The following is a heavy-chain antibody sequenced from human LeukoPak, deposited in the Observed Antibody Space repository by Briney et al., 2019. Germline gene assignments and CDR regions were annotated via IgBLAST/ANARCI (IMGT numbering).Heavy chain of an antibody. D-gene: IGHD3-9*01. CDR2: IYHRGST. Sequence: SETLSLTCAVSGSAVSSDDHFWSWIRQPPGRGLEWIGYIYHRGSTAYNPSLRSRVTVSLDKSRNQFSLNLYSVTAADTAVHYCARAPYDILTGYFLFDSWGQGTLITVSS. CDR3: ARAPYDILTGYFLFDS. J-gene: IGHJ4*02. CDR1: GSAVSSDDHF. V-gene: IGHV4-30-2*01.